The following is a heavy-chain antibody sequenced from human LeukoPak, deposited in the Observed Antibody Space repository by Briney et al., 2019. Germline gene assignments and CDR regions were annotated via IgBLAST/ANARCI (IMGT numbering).Heavy chain of an antibody. V-gene: IGHV3-20*04. CDR1: GFTFDEYG. J-gene: IGHJ6*03. D-gene: IGHD3-3*01. CDR2: INWNGGST. Sequence: GGSLRLSCAASGFTFDEYGMSWVRQAPGKGLEWVSGINWNGGSTGYADSVKGRFTISRDNSKNTLYLQMNSLRAEDTAVYYCAKDLVSGYPPYYYYYMDVWGKGTTVTISS. CDR3: AKDLVSGYPPYYYYYMDV.